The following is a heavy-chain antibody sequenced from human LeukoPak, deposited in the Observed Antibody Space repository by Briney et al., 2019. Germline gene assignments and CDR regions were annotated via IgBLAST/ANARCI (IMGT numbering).Heavy chain of an antibody. V-gene: IGHV3-9*01. CDR2: ISWNSGSI. CDR3: AKVGYNYDFWSGPLDY. J-gene: IGHJ4*02. D-gene: IGHD3-3*01. CDR1: GFTFDDYA. Sequence: GGSLRLSCAASGFTFDDYAMHWVRQAPGKGLEWVSGISWNSGSIGYADSMKGRFTISRDNAKNSLYLQMNSLRAEDTALYYCAKVGYNYDFWSGPLDYWGQGTLVTVSS.